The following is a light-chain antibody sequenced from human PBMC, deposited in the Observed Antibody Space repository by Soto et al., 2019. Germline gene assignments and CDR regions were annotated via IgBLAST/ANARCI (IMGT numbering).Light chain of an antibody. CDR1: QSVYNSY. J-gene: IGKJ2*01. CDR3: QQYGSPPHT. CDR2: AAS. Sequence: EIVLTPSPGTLSLSPGERATLSCRASQSVYNSYLAWYQQKPGQTPRLLINAASNRATGVPDRFSGSGSGTDFTLTISRLEPEDFAVYYCQQYGSPPHTFGQGTKVEI. V-gene: IGKV3-20*01.